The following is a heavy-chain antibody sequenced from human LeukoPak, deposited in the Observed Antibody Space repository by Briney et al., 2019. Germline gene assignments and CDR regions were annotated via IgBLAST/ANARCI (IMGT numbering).Heavy chain of an antibody. V-gene: IGHV4-61*02. D-gene: IGHD6-6*01. CDR3: ARQSYISSSTGFDY. Sequence: PSETLSLTCTVSGGPISSDSYYWSWIRQPAGKGLEWIGRIYASGSANYNPSLKSRVTISVDTSKNQFSLKLSSVTAADTAVYYCARQSYISSSTGFDYWGQGTLVTVSS. J-gene: IGHJ4*02. CDR2: IYASGSA. CDR1: GGPISSDSYY.